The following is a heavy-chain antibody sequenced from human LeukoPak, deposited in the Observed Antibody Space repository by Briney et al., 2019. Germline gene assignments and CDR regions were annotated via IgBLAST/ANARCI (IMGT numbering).Heavy chain of an antibody. V-gene: IGHV4-31*03. D-gene: IGHD3-10*01. CDR3: ARDQGTDPDAFDI. J-gene: IGHJ3*02. CDR1: GGSISSGGYY. Sequence: PSETLSLTCTVSGGSISSGGYYWSWIRQHPGKGLEWIGYIYYSGSTYYNPSLKSRVTISVDTSKNQFSLKLSSVTAADTAVYYCARDQGTDPDAFDIWGQGTMVTVSS. CDR2: IYYSGST.